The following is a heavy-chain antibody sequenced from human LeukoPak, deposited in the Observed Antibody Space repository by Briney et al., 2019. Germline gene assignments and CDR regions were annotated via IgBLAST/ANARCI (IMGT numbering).Heavy chain of an antibody. CDR1: GGSISSYY. J-gene: IGHJ6*02. CDR2: IYYSGST. D-gene: IGHD5/OR15-5a*01. V-gene: IGHV4-59*01. CDR3: VRRLRFTEDYYGMDV. Sequence: SETLSPTCTVSGGSISSYYWSWIQQPPGKGLEWIGYIYYSGSTNYNPSLKSRVTISVDTSKNQFSLKLSSVTAADTAVYYCVRRLRFTEDYYGMDVWGQGTTVTVSS.